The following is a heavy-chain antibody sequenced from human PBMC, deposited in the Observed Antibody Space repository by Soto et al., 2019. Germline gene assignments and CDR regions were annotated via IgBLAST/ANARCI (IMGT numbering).Heavy chain of an antibody. Sequence: GGSLRLSCAASGFSFSNYGMHWVRQAPGKGLEWVALIWYDGSNKYYADSVKGRFTITRDNSKNTLYLQMNSLRAEDTAVYYCARSTAAGIHYGMDVWGQGTTVTVSS. D-gene: IGHD6-13*01. V-gene: IGHV3-33*01. J-gene: IGHJ6*02. CDR3: ARSTAAGIHYGMDV. CDR1: GFSFSNYG. CDR2: IWYDGSNK.